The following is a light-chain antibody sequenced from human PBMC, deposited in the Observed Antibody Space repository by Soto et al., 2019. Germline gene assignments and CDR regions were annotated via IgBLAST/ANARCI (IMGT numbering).Light chain of an antibody. J-gene: IGLJ1*01. CDR3: SSCTSSSSLLYV. V-gene: IGLV1-44*01. Sequence: QPVLTQPPSVSGTRGQRVTISCSGSSSNIGSNTANWYQHLPGTAPKVLIYSNNRRPSGVPDRFSGSKSGTSASLAISGLQAEDEADYYCSSCTSSSSLLYVFGTGTKVTVL. CDR2: SNN. CDR1: SSNIGSNT.